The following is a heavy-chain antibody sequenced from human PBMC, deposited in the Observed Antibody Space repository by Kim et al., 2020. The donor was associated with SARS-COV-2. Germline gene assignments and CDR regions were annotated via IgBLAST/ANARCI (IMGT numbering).Heavy chain of an antibody. CDR3: VRDAEYCTGGTCYSDAYDI. Sequence: GGSLRLSCAASGFTFSDYNMIWVRQAPEKGLEWVSSISRGGGYLYYTESLKGRFTISRDNTKNSLFLQMNSLRVEDTAVYYCVRDAEYCTGGTCYSDAYDIWGRGTMVTLSS. D-gene: IGHD2-15*01. V-gene: IGHV3-21*01. J-gene: IGHJ3*02. CDR2: ISRGGGYL. CDR1: GFTFSDYN.